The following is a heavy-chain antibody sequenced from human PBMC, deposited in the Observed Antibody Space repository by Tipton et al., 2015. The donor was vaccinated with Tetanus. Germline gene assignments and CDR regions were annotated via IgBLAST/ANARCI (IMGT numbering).Heavy chain of an antibody. CDR3: ASGSSLDY. Sequence: TLSLTCTVSDESISSSSYYWGWIRHHPGRGLEWIASISNSGTSYNKPSFRSRVTISVDTSKNQFSLKLNSVTAADTAVYFCASGSSLDYWGQGTLVTVSS. J-gene: IGHJ4*02. CDR1: DESISSSSYY. CDR2: ISNSGTS. V-gene: IGHV4-39*01. D-gene: IGHD6-6*01.